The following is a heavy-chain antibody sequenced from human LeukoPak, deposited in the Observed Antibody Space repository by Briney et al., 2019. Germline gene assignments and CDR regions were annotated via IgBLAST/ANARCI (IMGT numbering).Heavy chain of an antibody. V-gene: IGHV1-69*13. CDR2: IIPIFGTA. CDR3: ARGSGSYQPSLHYYYYYGMDV. J-gene: IGHJ6*02. Sequence: SVKVSCKASGGTFISYAISWVRQAPGQGLEWMGGIIPIFGTANYAQKFQGRVTITADESTSTAYMELSSLRSEDTAVYYCARGSGSYQPSLHYYYYYGMDVWGQGTTVTVSS. CDR1: GGTFISYA. D-gene: IGHD1-26*01.